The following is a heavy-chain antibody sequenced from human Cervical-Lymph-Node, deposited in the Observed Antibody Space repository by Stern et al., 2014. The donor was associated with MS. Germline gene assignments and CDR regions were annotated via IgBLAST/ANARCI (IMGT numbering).Heavy chain of an antibody. CDR1: GFTFSSYA. CDR3: VKELDSVDTAMAFDY. Sequence: EVQLVESGGGLVQPGGSLRLSCSASGFTFSSYAMHWVRQAPGKGLEYVSAISSNGGSTYYADSVKGRFTISRDNSKNTLYLQMSSLRAEDTAVYYCVKELDSVDTAMAFDYWGQGTLVTVSS. CDR2: ISSNGGST. J-gene: IGHJ4*02. D-gene: IGHD5-18*01. V-gene: IGHV3-64D*06.